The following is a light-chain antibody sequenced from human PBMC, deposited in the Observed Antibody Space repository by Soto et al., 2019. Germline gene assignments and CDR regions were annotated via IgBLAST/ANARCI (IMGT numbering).Light chain of an antibody. Sequence: QSALTQPRSVSASPGQSVTISCTGTSSNVGGYNYVSWYQQNPGKAPKLMIYDASKRPPGVPDRFSGSKSGNAASLTISGLQAEDEADYYCCSYAVSYTLVFGGGTKLTVL. V-gene: IGLV2-11*01. CDR1: SSNVGGYNY. CDR3: CSYAVSYTLV. CDR2: DAS. J-gene: IGLJ3*02.